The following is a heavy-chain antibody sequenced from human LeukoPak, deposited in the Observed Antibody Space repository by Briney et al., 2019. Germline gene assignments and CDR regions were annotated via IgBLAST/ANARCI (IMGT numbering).Heavy chain of an antibody. CDR2: INARGDT. D-gene: IGHD2-2*01. CDR3: ARGQVPAARGYNWFDP. CDR1: GFTFSSYG. J-gene: IGHJ5*02. Sequence: PGGSLRLSCAASGFTFSSYGMHWVRQPPGKGLEWIGEINARGDTNYNPSLKSRVTISVDSSKNQFSLTLTSMIAADTAIYCCARGQVPAARGYNWFDPWGQGTLVTVSS. V-gene: IGHV4-34*01.